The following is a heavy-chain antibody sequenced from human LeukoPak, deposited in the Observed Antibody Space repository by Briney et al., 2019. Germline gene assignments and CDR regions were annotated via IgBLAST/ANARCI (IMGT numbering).Heavy chain of an antibody. CDR2: IYSSGSA. D-gene: IGHD3-3*01. CDR1: GGSINSNNYY. Sequence: SETLSLTCTVSGGSINSNNYYWGWIRQPPGKGLEWIGSIYSSGSAYYNPSLKSRVTTSVDTSKNQFSLRLSSVTAADTAVYYCQSRYLEWLLEYWGQGTLVTVSS. CDR3: QSRYLEWLLEY. J-gene: IGHJ4*02. V-gene: IGHV4-39*01.